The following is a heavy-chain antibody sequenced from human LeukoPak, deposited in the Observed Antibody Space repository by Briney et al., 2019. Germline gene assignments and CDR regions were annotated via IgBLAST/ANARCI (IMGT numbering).Heavy chain of an antibody. D-gene: IGHD2-2*01. CDR2: IYTSGST. Sequence: PSETLSLTCNVSGGSISSYYWSWIRQPAGKGLEWIGRIYTSGSTNYNPSLKSRVTISVDTSKNQFSLKLSSVTAADTAVYYCARGVGYCSSTSCPNWFDPWGQGTLVTVSS. CDR3: ARGVGYCSSTSCPNWFDP. J-gene: IGHJ5*02. CDR1: GGSISSYY. V-gene: IGHV4-4*07.